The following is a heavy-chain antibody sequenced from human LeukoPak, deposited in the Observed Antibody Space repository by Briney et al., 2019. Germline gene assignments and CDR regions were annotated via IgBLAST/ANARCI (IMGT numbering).Heavy chain of an antibody. V-gene: IGHV3-48*01. J-gene: IGHJ4*02. CDR1: GFTFSNYD. Sequence: GGSLRLSCAASGFTFSNYDMHWVRQAPGKGLEWVSYISSSSSTIYYADSVKGRFTISRDNAKNSLYLQMNSLRAEDTAVYYCARDGIYYYDSSGYFPLDYWGQGTLVTVSS. CDR3: ARDGIYYYDSSGYFPLDY. D-gene: IGHD3-22*01. CDR2: ISSSSSTI.